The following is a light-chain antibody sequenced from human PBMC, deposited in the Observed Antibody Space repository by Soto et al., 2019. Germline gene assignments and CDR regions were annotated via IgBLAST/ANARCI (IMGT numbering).Light chain of an antibody. CDR1: QSVSSN. J-gene: IGKJ2*01. CDR2: GAS. V-gene: IGKV3-15*01. Sequence: EIVMTQSPATRSVSPGERATLSCRASQSVSSNLAWYQQKPGQAPRLLIYGASTRATGIPARFSGSGSGTEFTLTISSLQSEDFAVYDCQQYNNWTYPFGQGTKLEIK. CDR3: QQYNNWTYP.